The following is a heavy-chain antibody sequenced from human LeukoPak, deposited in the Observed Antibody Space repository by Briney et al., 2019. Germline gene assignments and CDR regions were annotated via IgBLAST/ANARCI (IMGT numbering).Heavy chain of an antibody. Sequence: SETLSLTCTVSDGSISSYYWSWIRQPPGKGLEWIGHIYDSGSTNYNPSLKSRVTISVDTSKNQFSLKLSSVTAADTAVYYYAREFSWSGFFDYWGQGTLVTVSS. CDR2: IYDSGST. J-gene: IGHJ4*02. D-gene: IGHD3-3*01. CDR3: AREFSWSGFFDY. CDR1: DGSISSYY. V-gene: IGHV4-59*01.